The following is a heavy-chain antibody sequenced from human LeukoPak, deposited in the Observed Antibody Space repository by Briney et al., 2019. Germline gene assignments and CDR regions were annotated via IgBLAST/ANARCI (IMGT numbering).Heavy chain of an antibody. J-gene: IGHJ4*02. Sequence: SETLSLTCAVSGGSISSYYWSWIRQPAGKGLEWIGRTYSSGRTNYNPSLKSRVTMSVDTSKKQFSLKFTSVTAADSAVYYCARGSSSSWFDFDYWGQGTLVTVSS. D-gene: IGHD6-13*01. CDR3: ARGSSSSWFDFDY. CDR2: TYSSGRT. CDR1: GGSISSYY. V-gene: IGHV4-4*07.